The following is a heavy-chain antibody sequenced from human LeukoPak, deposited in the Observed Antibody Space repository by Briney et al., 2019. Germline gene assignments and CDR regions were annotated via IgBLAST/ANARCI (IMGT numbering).Heavy chain of an antibody. CDR1: GFAFSVYA. CDR2: INANSGTT. CDR3: AKPISGGLAVTADWFHP. J-gene: IGHJ5*01. V-gene: IGHV3-23*01. D-gene: IGHD6-19*01. Sequence: PGGSLRLSCAASGFAFSVYAMSWLRQPPGKGLEWVSIINANSGTTSYAASVRGRFTISRDNSKNTLYPQLNTLRADDTATYYCAKPISGGLAVTADWFHPWGQGTLVVVSS.